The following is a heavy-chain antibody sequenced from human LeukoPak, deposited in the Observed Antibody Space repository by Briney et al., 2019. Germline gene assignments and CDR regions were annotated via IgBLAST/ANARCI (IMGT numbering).Heavy chain of an antibody. J-gene: IGHJ4*02. V-gene: IGHV4-34*01. Sequence: EPSETLSLTCAVYGGSFSGYYWSWIRQPPGKGLEWIGEINHSGSTNYNPSLKSRVAISVDTSKNQFSLKLSSATAADTAMYYCVRGYRRQMPMLRWSYYFDYWGQGTPVTVSS. CDR1: GGSFSGYY. D-gene: IGHD4-23*01. CDR3: VRGYRRQMPMLRWSYYFDY. CDR2: INHSGST.